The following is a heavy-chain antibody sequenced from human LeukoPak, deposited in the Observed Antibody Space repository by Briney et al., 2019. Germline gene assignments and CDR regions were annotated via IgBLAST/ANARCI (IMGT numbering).Heavy chain of an antibody. D-gene: IGHD3-22*01. Sequence: PGGSLRLSCAASGFTFSSYSMNWVRQAPVKGLEWVSSISSSSSYIYYADSVKGRFTISRDNAKNSLYLQMNSLRAEDTAVYYCARDYVTGYYYDSSGLNWFDPWGQGTLVTVSS. V-gene: IGHV3-21*01. CDR3: ARDYVTGYYYDSSGLNWFDP. CDR1: GFTFSSYS. J-gene: IGHJ5*02. CDR2: ISSSSSYI.